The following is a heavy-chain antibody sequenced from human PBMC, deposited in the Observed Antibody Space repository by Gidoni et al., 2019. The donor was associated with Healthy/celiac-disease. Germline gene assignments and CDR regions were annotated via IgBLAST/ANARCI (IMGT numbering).Heavy chain of an antibody. V-gene: IGHV3-23*01. CDR3: ARAPLPADAFDI. CDR1: GFTFSSYA. Sequence: EVQLLESGGGLVQPGGSLRLSCAASGFTFSSYAMSWVRQAPGKGLAWVSAISGSGGSTYYADSVKGRFTISRDNSKNTLYLQMNSLRAEDTAVYYCARAPLPADAFDIWGQGTMVTVSS. CDR2: ISGSGGST. J-gene: IGHJ3*02.